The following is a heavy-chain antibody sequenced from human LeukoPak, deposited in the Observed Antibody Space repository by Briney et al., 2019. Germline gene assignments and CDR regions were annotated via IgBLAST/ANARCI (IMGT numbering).Heavy chain of an antibody. CDR1: GYTFTSYD. CDR3: ARGFYSSSWYSWFDP. J-gene: IGHJ5*02. V-gene: IGHV1-8*01. D-gene: IGHD6-13*01. CDR2: MNPNSGNT. Sequence: ASVKVSCKASGYTFTSYDINWVRQATGQGLEWMGWMNPNSGNTGYAQKFQGRVTMTRNTSISTAYMELSSLRSEDTAVYYCARGFYSSSWYSWFDPWGQGTLVTVSS.